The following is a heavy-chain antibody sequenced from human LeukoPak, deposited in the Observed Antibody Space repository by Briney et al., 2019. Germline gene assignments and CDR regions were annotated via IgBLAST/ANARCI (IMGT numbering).Heavy chain of an antibody. Sequence: GGSLRLSCATSEFIFSNYAVNWVRQAPGKGPEWVSMISGSGDTTYYADSVKGRFSISRDNSKNTLYLQMNSLRAEDTAVYYCAKESKYGSGSYPFDPWGQGTLVTVSS. D-gene: IGHD3-10*01. CDR3: AKESKYGSGSYPFDP. CDR1: EFIFSNYA. V-gene: IGHV3-23*01. J-gene: IGHJ5*02. CDR2: ISGSGDTT.